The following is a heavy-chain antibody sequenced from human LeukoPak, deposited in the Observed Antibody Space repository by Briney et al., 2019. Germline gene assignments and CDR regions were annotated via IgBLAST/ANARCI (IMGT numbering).Heavy chain of an antibody. CDR1: GFTFSSYA. V-gene: IGHV3-64*01. D-gene: IGHD6-19*01. J-gene: IGHJ4*02. CDR2: ISSNGGST. CDR3: ARGYSSGWYFFDY. Sequence: GGSLRLSCAASGFTFSSYAMHWVRRAPGKGLEYVSAISSNGGSTYYANSVKGRFTISRDNSKNTLYLQMGSLRAEDMAVYYCARGYSSGWYFFDYWGQGTLVTVPS.